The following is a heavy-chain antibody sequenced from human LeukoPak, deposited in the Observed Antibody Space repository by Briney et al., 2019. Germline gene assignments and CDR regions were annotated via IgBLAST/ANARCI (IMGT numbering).Heavy chain of an antibody. CDR3: AKDILHYYDSSGYYGPFDY. J-gene: IGHJ4*02. CDR1: GFTFSSYE. V-gene: IGHV3-48*03. CDR2: ISSSGSTI. Sequence: GGSLRLSCAASGFTFSSYEMNWVRQAPGKGLEWVSYISSSGSTIYYADSVKGRFTISRDNSKNTLYLQMNSLRAEDTAVYYCAKDILHYYDSSGYYGPFDYWGQGTLVTVSS. D-gene: IGHD3-22*01.